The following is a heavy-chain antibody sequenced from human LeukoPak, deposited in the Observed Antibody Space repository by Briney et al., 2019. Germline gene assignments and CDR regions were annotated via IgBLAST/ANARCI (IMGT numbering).Heavy chain of an antibody. D-gene: IGHD3-10*01. CDR1: GGSISSSNW. CDR3: ARGKLLWFGEERDAFDI. Sequence: PSETLSLTCAVSGGSISSSNWWSWVRQPPGKGLEWIGEIYHSGSTNYNPSLKSRVTISVDTSKNQFSLKLSSVTAADTAVYYCARGKLLWFGEERDAFDIWGQGTMVTVSS. V-gene: IGHV4-4*02. J-gene: IGHJ3*02. CDR2: IYHSGST.